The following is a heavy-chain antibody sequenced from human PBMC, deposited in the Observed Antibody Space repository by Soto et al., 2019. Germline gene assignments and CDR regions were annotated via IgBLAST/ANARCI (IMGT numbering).Heavy chain of an antibody. CDR2: SNIYGGGT. D-gene: IGHD3-22*01. V-gene: IGHV1-18*01. CDR1: GYTFTSYG. J-gene: IGHJ4*02. CDR3: ARALYYYDNSGLAF. Sequence: QVHLEQSGPEVKKPGASVKVSCKASGYTFTSYGISWVRLAPGQGVEWMGWSNIYGGGTSYAQKYQDRVTMTRDTSTNTVYLEMRSLTSDHTAIDYCARALYYYDNSGLAFWGQGTLVTVSS.